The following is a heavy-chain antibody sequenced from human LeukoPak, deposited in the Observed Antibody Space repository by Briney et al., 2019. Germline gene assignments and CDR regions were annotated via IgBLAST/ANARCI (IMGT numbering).Heavy chain of an antibody. D-gene: IGHD3-22*01. Sequence: SKTLSLTCAVYGGSFSGYYWSWIRQPPGKGLEWIGEINHSGSTNHNPSLKSRVTISVDTSKNQFSLKLSSVTAADTAVYFCARDVQYYYDGNNWFDPWGQGTLVTVSS. J-gene: IGHJ5*02. CDR3: ARDVQYYYDGNNWFDP. CDR2: INHSGST. V-gene: IGHV4-34*01. CDR1: GGSFSGYY.